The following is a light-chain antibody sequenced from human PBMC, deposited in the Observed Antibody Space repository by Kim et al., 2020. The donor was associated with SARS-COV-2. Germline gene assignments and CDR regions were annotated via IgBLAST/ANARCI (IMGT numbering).Light chain of an antibody. J-gene: IGLJ3*02. CDR3: SAWDSSLSAVV. Sequence: HAGLTQPPSVSKDLRQTATLTCTGNSNNVGNQGAAWLQQHQGHPPKLLSYRNNNRPSGISERLSASRSGNTASLTITGLQPEDEADYYCSAWDSSLSAVVFGGGTQLTVL. CDR1: SNNVGNQG. V-gene: IGLV10-54*01. CDR2: RNN.